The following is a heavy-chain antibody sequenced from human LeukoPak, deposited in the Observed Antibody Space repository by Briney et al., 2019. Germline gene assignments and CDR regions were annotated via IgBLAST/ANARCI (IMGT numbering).Heavy chain of an antibody. CDR1: GYSFTSYW. J-gene: IGHJ4*02. D-gene: IGHD6-13*01. V-gene: IGHV5-51*01. Sequence: GESLKISCKGSGYSFTSYWIGGVRQMPGKGLEWMGIIYPGDSDTRYSPSFPGQVTISADKPICTAYLQWSSLKASDTAMYYCARQGLLVRRFDYWGQGTLVTVSS. CDR2: IYPGDSDT. CDR3: ARQGLLVRRFDY.